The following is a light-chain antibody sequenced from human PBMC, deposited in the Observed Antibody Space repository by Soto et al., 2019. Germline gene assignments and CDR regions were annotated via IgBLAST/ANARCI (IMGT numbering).Light chain of an antibody. CDR3: AAWDDTLNGLV. CDR2: RAS. CDR1: SSNIGSNY. V-gene: IGLV1-47*01. Sequence: QSVLTQPPSASGTPGQRVTISCSGSSSNIGSNYVYWYQQVPGTTPRLLMYRASQRRSGVPDRFSGSKSGTSASLAISGLRSEDEADYYCAAWDDTLNGLVFGGGTKLTVL. J-gene: IGLJ2*01.